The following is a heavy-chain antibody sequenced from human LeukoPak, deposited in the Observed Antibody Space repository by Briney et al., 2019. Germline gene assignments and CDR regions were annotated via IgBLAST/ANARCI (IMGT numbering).Heavy chain of an antibody. Sequence: PSETLSLTCAVYGGSFSGYYWSWIRQPPGKGLEWTGEINHSGSTNYNPSLKSRVTISVDTSKNQFSLKLSSVTAADTAVYYCARGITMVRYFDYWGQGTLVTVSS. J-gene: IGHJ4*02. CDR1: GGSFSGYY. CDR3: ARGITMVRYFDY. V-gene: IGHV4-34*01. D-gene: IGHD3-10*01. CDR2: INHSGST.